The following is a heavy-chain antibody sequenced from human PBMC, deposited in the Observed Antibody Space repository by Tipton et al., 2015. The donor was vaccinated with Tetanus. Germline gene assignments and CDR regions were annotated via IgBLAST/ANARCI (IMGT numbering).Heavy chain of an antibody. D-gene: IGHD3-9*01. CDR3: ARHAGAGATIWGTDY. CDR1: GGSINSYY. V-gene: IGHV4-59*08. CDR2: IHYSGRT. J-gene: IGHJ4*02. Sequence: TLSLTCTVSGGSINSYYWSWVRQPPGKGLEWIAYIHYSGRTNSNPSLKSRVTISVDASKNQFSLELTSVTAADTAVYYCARHAGAGATIWGTDYWGQGTLVTVSS.